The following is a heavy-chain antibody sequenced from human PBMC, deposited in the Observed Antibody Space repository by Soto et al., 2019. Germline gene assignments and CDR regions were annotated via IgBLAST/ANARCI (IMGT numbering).Heavy chain of an antibody. V-gene: IGHV1-18*01. D-gene: IGHD6-13*01. CDR3: ARDYSSSWHDFDS. CDR2: ISGYNGNT. Sequence: ASVKVSCKASGYTFSSYGINWVRQAPGQGLEWMGWISGYNGNTNYAQKFQDRVTMTTDTSASTAYMELWSLRSDDTAMYYCARDYSSSWHDFDSWGQGTLVTVSS. CDR1: GYTFSSYG. J-gene: IGHJ4*02.